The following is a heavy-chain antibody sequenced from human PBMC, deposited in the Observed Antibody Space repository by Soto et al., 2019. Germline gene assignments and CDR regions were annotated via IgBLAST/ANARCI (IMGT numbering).Heavy chain of an antibody. CDR3: ARHTFGYGGGDCYDTDVFDM. CDR2: IYPGDSDT. J-gene: IGHJ3*02. Sequence: PGESLKISCKGSGYSFTSYWIGWVRQMPGKGLEWMGIIYPGDSDTRYSPSFQGQVTISADKSISTAYLQWSSLKASDTAMYYCARHTFGYGGGDCYDTDVFDMGGKGKMVTV. CDR1: GYSFTSYW. V-gene: IGHV5-51*01. D-gene: IGHD2-21*02.